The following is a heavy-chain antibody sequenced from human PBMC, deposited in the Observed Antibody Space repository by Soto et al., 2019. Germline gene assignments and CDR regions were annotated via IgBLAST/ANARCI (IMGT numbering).Heavy chain of an antibody. D-gene: IGHD6-6*01. V-gene: IGHV3-30*18. J-gene: IGHJ4*02. CDR2: ISYDGSNK. CDR1: GFTFSSYG. Sequence: HPVGSLRLSCAASGFTFSSYGMHWVRQAPGKGLEWVAVISYDGSNKYYADSVKGRFTISRDNSKNTLYLQMNSLRAEDTAVYYCAKGGSSSSPNFDYWGQGTLVTVSS. CDR3: AKGGSSSSPNFDY.